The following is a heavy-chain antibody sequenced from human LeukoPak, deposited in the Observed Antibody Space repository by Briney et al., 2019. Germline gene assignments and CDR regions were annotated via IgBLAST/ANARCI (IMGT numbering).Heavy chain of an antibody. CDR2: IYSGGST. Sequence: GGSLRLSCAASGFTVSSNYMSWVRQAPGKGLEWVSVIYSGGSTYYADSVKGRFTISRDNSKNTLYLQMNSLRAEDTAVYYCAGDYYDSRGAGSLWGQGTLVTVSS. CDR3: AGDYYDSRGAGSL. V-gene: IGHV3-66*02. CDR1: GFTVSSNY. J-gene: IGHJ4*02. D-gene: IGHD3-22*01.